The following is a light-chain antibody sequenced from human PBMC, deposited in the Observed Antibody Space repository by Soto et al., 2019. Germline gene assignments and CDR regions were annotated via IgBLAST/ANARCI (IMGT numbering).Light chain of an antibody. CDR1: RSDIGAYKY. Sequence: QSALTQPASVSGSPGQPITISCSGTRSDIGAYKYVSWYQQHPGKVPKLMIYEVNNRPSGVSDRFSGSKSGNTASLTISGLQAEDEADYYCSSYTSSSTVVFGGGTKLTVL. CDR2: EVN. J-gene: IGLJ2*01. CDR3: SSYTSSSTVV. V-gene: IGLV2-14*01.